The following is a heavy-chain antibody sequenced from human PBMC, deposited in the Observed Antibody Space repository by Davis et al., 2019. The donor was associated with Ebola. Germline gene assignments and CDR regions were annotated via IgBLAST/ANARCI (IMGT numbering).Heavy chain of an antibody. J-gene: IGHJ6*02. CDR2: IIPIFGTA. CDR3: ARDGENVVVPATGTGMDV. CDR1: GGTFSSYA. D-gene: IGHD2-2*01. Sequence: AASVKVSCKASGGTFSSYAISWVRQAPGQGLEWMGGIIPIFGTANYAQKFQGRVTITADESTSTAYMELSSLRSEDTAVYHCARDGENVVVPATGTGMDVWGQGTTVTVSS. V-gene: IGHV1-69*13.